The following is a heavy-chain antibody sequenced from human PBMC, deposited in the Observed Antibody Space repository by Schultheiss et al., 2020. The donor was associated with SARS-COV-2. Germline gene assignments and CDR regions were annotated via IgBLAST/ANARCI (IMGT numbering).Heavy chain of an antibody. D-gene: IGHD2-21*02. CDR2: ISFDGNNE. J-gene: IGHJ6*02. CDR3: AKIYPAYCGGDCHTERWGVDV. CDR1: GFTFSYYG. Sequence: GGSLRLSCATSGFTFSYYGMHWVRQAPGKGLEWVAVISFDGNNEFYADSVKGRFTISRDNSKKTLLLHMNSLRPEDTALYYSAKIYPAYCGGDCHTERWGVDVWGQGTTVTVSS. V-gene: IGHV3-30*18.